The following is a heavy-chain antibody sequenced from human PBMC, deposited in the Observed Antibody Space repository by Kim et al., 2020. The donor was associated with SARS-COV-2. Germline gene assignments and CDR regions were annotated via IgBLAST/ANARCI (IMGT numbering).Heavy chain of an antibody. CDR2: ISSSSSYI. D-gene: IGHD6-13*01. CDR1: GFTFSSYS. Sequence: GGSLRLSCAASGFTFSSYSMNWVRQAPGKGLEWVSSISSSSSYIYYADSVKGRFTISRDNAKNSLYLQMNSLRAEDTAVYYCARDLGSSWSLYMDVWGKGTTVTVSS. J-gene: IGHJ6*03. V-gene: IGHV3-21*01. CDR3: ARDLGSSWSLYMDV.